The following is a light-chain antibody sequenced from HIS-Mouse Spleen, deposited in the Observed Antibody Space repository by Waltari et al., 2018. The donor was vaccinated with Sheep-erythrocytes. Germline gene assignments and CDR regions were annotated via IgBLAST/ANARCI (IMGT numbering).Light chain of an antibody. Sequence: QSALTQPASVSGSPGQSTTISCTGTSNDGGSLNLCSWYQHHPGKAPKLMIYEGSKRPSGVSNRFSGSKSGNTASLTISGLQAEDEADYYCCSYAGSSTPWVFGGGTKLTVL. CDR2: EGS. J-gene: IGLJ3*02. V-gene: IGLV2-23*01. CDR3: CSYAGSSTPWV. CDR1: SNDGGSLNL.